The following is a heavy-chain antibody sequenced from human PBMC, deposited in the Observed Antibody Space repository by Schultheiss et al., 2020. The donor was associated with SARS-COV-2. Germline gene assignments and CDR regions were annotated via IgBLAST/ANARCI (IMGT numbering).Heavy chain of an antibody. CDR2: IYYSGST. CDR1: GGSFSGYY. D-gene: IGHD6-19*01. Sequence: SETLSLTCAVYGGSFSGYYWSWIRQPPGKGLEWIGYIYYSGSTNYNPSLKSRVTISVDTSKNQFSLKLSSVTAADTAVYYCAREGDYSSGWPRYYYYYYYMDVWGKGTTVTVSS. V-gene: IGHV4-59*12. J-gene: IGHJ6*03. CDR3: AREGDYSSGWPRYYYYYYYMDV.